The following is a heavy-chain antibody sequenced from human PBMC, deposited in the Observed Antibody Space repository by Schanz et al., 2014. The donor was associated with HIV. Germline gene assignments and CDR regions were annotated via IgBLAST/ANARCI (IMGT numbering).Heavy chain of an antibody. J-gene: IGHJ4*02. D-gene: IGHD5-12*01. CDR2: IKEDGSEK. CDR3: AKGLTIWLQPPFDY. V-gene: IGHV3-7*03. CDR1: GFTFSRYW. Sequence: EVQLVESGGGLVQPGGSLRLSCAASGFTFSRYWMTWVRQAPGKGLEWVANIKEDGSEKYHADSVKGRFTISRDNAKNSLHLQMNSLRAEDTAVYYCAKGLTIWLQPPFDYWGQGTLVTVSS.